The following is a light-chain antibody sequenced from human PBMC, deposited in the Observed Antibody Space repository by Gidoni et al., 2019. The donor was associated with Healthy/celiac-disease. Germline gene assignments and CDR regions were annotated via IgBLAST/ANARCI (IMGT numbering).Light chain of an antibody. Sequence: DIQLTQSPSSLSASVGDRVTITRRASHIISSYLNWYQQKPGKAPKLLIYAASSLQSGIPSRFSGSGSGTDFTLTISSLQPEDFATYYCQQSYSTRLFGGGTKVEIK. CDR3: QQSYSTRL. CDR2: AAS. V-gene: IGKV1-39*01. CDR1: HIISSY. J-gene: IGKJ4*01.